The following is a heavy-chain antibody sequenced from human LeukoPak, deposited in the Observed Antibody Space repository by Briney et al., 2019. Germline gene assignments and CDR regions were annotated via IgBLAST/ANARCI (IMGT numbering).Heavy chain of an antibody. CDR2: IKQDGSEK. D-gene: IGHD5-18*01. V-gene: IGHV3-7*01. CDR3: ARERTQLWLTDYYYYGMDV. CDR1: GFTFSSYW. Sequence: GGSLRLSCAASGFTFSSYWMSWVRQVPGKGLEWVANIKQDGSEKYYVDSVKGRFTISRDNAKNSLYLQMNSLRAEDTAVYYCARERTQLWLTDYYYYGMDVWGQGTTVTVSS. J-gene: IGHJ6*02.